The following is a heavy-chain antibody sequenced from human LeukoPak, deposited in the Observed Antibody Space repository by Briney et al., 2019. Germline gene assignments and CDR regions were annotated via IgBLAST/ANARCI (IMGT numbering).Heavy chain of an antibody. CDR2: SYHNGGT. V-gene: IGHV4-59*12. CDR1: GGSFSSYY. J-gene: IGHJ4*02. Sequence: SETLSLTCTVSGGSFSSYYWSWIREPPGKGLEWIGYSYHNGGTNYNPALKSRVTISVDTSKNQFSLKLSSVTAADTAVYYCARSMAWYDSSGLDYWGQGTLVTVSS. CDR3: ARSMAWYDSSGLDY. D-gene: IGHD3-22*01.